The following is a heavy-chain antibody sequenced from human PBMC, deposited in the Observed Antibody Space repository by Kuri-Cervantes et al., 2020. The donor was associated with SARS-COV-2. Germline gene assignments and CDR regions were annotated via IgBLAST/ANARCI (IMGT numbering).Heavy chain of an antibody. Sequence: GEYLKISCAASGFTFSSYAMHWVRQAPGKGLEWVAVISYDGSNKYYADSVKGRFTISRDNSKNTLYLQMNSLRAEDTAVYYCARGFLEWLDYWGQGTLVTVSS. CDR2: ISYDGSNK. CDR1: GFTFSSYA. CDR3: ARGFLEWLDY. D-gene: IGHD3-3*01. V-gene: IGHV3-30-3*01. J-gene: IGHJ4*02.